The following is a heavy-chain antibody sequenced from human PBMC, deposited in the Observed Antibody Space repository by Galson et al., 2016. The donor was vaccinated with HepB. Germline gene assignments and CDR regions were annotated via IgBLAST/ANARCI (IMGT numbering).Heavy chain of an antibody. CDR3: ARDDDYVWGTYRYTRTVPQYYFDY. CDR2: ISFDGSNN. V-gene: IGHV3-30-3*01. J-gene: IGHJ4*02. D-gene: IGHD3-16*02. Sequence: SLRLSCAASGFTFSSYAMHWVRQAPGKGLEWVAVISFDGSNNFYADSVKGRFPISRDNSKNTLYLQMNSLRAEDTAVYYCARDDDYVWGTYRYTRTVPQYYFDYWGQGTLVPVSS. CDR1: GFTFSSYA.